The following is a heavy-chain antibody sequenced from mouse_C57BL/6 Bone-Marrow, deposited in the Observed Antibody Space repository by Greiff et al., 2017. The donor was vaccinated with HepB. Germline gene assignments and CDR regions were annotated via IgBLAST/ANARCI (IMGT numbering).Heavy chain of an antibody. CDR3: ARSRYDDHRDY. CDR1: GYTFTSYG. J-gene: IGHJ3*01. CDR2: IYPRSGNT. D-gene: IGHD2-14*01. V-gene: IGHV1-81*01. Sequence: QVQLKQSGAELARPGASVKLSCKASGYTFTSYGISWVKQRTGQGLEWIGEIYPRSGNTYYNEKFKGKATLTADKSSSTAYMELRSLTSEDSAVYFCARSRYDDHRDYWGQGTLVTVSA.